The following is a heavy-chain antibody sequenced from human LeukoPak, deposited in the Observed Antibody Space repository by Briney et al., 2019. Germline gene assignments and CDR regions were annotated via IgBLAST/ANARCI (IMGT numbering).Heavy chain of an antibody. Sequence: SETLSLTCAVYGGSFSGYYWSWIRQPPGKGLEWIGSIYYSGNTDYNPSLKSRVTISVETSKNQFSLKLSSVTAADTAVYYCARDRFDDRSGYYYFDYWGQGTLVTVSS. CDR1: GGSFSGYY. CDR3: ARDRFDDRSGYYYFDY. D-gene: IGHD3-22*01. CDR2: IYYSGNT. V-gene: IGHV4-34*01. J-gene: IGHJ4*02.